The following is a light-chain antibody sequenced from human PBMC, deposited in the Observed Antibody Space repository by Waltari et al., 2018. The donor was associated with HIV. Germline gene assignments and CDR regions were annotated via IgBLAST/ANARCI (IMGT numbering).Light chain of an antibody. CDR2: EHG. CDR3: QSFDRHTEVV. Sequence: FMLTQPHSVSESPGKTVTISCTRSSGSIADYFVQWYQQRPGSSPTTVIYEHGQRPSGFPDRFSGSIDISSNSASLIISGLKTEDEAEYFCQSFDRHTEVVFGGGTKLTVL. J-gene: IGLJ2*01. CDR1: SGSIADYF. V-gene: IGLV6-57*01.